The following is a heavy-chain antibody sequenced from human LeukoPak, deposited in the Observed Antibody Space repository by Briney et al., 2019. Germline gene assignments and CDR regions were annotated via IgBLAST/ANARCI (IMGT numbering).Heavy chain of an antibody. CDR1: GFRFSRHA. J-gene: IGHJ5*02. D-gene: IGHD1-1*01. Sequence: GGPLRLSCSPSGFRFSRHAMHWVGPAPGKGREGVAVIFSDGNNIHYADSVQGRFTISRDNSKSTLYLQMNSLRAEDKALYHCARGWAATGNPTCFDPWGQGTLVTVSS. CDR2: IFSDGNNI. V-gene: IGHV3-30-3*01. CDR3: ARGWAATGNPTCFDP.